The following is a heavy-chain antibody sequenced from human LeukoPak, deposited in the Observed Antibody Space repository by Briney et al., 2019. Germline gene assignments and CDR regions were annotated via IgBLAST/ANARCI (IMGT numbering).Heavy chain of an antibody. D-gene: IGHD2-2*02. CDR1: GGSISSYY. V-gene: IGHV4-4*07. Sequence: SETLSLTCTVSGGSISSYYWSWIRQPAGKGLEWIGRIYTSGSTNYNPSLKSRVTMSVDTSKNQFSLKLSSVTAADTAVYYCARAPAAIIGYYYYGMDVWGQGTTVTVSS. J-gene: IGHJ6*02. CDR2: IYTSGST. CDR3: ARAPAAIIGYYYYGMDV.